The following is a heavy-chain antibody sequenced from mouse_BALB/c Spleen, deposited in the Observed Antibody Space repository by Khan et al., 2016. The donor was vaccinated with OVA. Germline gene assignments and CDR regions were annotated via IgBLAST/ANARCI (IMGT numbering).Heavy chain of an antibody. J-gene: IGHJ2*01. D-gene: IGHD1-2*01. CDR2: ISYSGNT. CDR1: GYSITTDYA. CDR3: ARVHGGDFDY. Sequence: VQLKESGPGLVKPSQSLSLTCTVTGYSITTDYAWNWIRQFPGNKLEWMGYISYSGNTKYNPSLKSRISITRDTSKTQFFLQLKSVTTEDTARYYCARVHGGDFDYWGQGTTLTVSS. V-gene: IGHV3-2*02.